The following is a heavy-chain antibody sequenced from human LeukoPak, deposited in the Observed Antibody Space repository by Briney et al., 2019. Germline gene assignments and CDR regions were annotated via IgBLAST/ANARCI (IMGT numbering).Heavy chain of an antibody. J-gene: IGHJ3*02. Sequence: ASVKVSCKASGGTFSSYAISWVRQAPGQGLEWMGGIIPIFGTANYAQKFQGRVTITADESTSTAYMELSSLRSEDTAVCYCASNAYCGGDCVAAFDIWGQGTMVTVSS. CDR2: IIPIFGTA. D-gene: IGHD2-21*02. V-gene: IGHV1-69*13. CDR3: ASNAYCGGDCVAAFDI. CDR1: GGTFSSYA.